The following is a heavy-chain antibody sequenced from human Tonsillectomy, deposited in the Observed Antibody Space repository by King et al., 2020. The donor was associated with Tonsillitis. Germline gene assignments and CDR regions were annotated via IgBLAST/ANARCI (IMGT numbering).Heavy chain of an antibody. Sequence: VQLVESGGGLIQPGGSLRLSCAASWFTVSSNYMNMVRQAPGEGLEGVSVIYSGGSTYYADSVKGRFTISRDNSKNTLYLQMNSLRAEDTAVYYCARDLYSSGLFDFWGQGTLVTVSS. CDR2: IYSGGST. CDR1: WFTVSSNY. CDR3: ARDLYSSGLFDF. D-gene: IGHD6-25*01. V-gene: IGHV3-53*01. J-gene: IGHJ4*02.